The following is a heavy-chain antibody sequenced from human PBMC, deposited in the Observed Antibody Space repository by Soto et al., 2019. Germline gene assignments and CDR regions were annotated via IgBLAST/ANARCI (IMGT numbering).Heavy chain of an antibody. CDR1: GFTFSSYG. J-gene: IGHJ4*02. Sequence: GGSLRLSCAASGFTFSSYGMHWVRQAPGKGLEWVAVISYDGSNKYYADSVKGRFTISRDNSKNTLYLQMNSLRAEDTAVYYCAKDWNYYDSSGYPVLFDYWGQGTLVTVSS. D-gene: IGHD3-22*01. CDR2: ISYDGSNK. CDR3: AKDWNYYDSSGYPVLFDY. V-gene: IGHV3-30*18.